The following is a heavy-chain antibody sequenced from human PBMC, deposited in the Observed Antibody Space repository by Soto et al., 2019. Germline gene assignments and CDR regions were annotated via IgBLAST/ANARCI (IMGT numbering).Heavy chain of an antibody. V-gene: IGHV4-59*08. Sequence: SETLSLTCTVSGDSISSYYWSWIRQPPAKGLEWIGYIYYSGSTNYNPSLKSRVTISVDTSKNQFSLKLSSVTAADTAVYYCASGIAAAGFIRYWGQGTLVNVSS. CDR1: GDSISSYY. D-gene: IGHD6-13*01. J-gene: IGHJ4*02. CDR2: IYYSGST. CDR3: ASGIAAAGFIRY.